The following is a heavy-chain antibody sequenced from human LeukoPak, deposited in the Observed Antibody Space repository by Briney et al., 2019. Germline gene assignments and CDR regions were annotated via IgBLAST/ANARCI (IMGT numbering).Heavy chain of an antibody. CDR3: AKDRKLRFLEWLFDY. Sequence: SETLSLTCTVSGGSISSSSYYWGWIRQPPGKGLEWIGSIYYSGSTYYNPSLRSRVTISVDTSKNQFSLKLSSVTAADTAVYYCAKDRKLRFLEWLFDYWGQGTLVTVSS. CDR1: GGSISSSSYY. D-gene: IGHD3-3*01. CDR2: IYYSGST. V-gene: IGHV4-39*02. J-gene: IGHJ4*02.